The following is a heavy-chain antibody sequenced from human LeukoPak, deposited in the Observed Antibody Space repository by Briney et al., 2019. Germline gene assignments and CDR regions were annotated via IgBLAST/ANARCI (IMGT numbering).Heavy chain of an antibody. Sequence: GGSLRLSCAVSGLTFSDYYMSWTRQAPGKGPELVSYISPSGSSIFYVDSVKGRFTISRDNAKNSLYLQMNSLRAEDTAVYYCTRGPHGFDYWGQGPLVTVSS. V-gene: IGHV3-11*01. J-gene: IGHJ4*02. CDR1: GLTFSDYY. CDR3: TRGPHGFDY. D-gene: IGHD4-17*01. CDR2: ISPSGSSI.